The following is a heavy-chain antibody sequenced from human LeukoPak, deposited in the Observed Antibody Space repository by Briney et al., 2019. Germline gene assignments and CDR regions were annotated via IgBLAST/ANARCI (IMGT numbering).Heavy chain of an antibody. CDR3: ARASGWPNNWFDP. CDR2: MNPNSGNT. J-gene: IGHJ5*02. V-gene: IGHV1-8*01. D-gene: IGHD6-19*01. CDR1: GYTFTSYD. Sequence: GASVKLSCKASGYTFTSYDINWVRQATGQGLEWMGWMNPNSGNTGYAQKFQGRVTMTRNTSISTAYMELSSLRSEDTAVYYCARASGWPNNWFDPWGQGTLVTVSS.